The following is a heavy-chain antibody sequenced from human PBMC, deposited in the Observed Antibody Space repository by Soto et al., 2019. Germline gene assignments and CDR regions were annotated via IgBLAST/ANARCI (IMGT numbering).Heavy chain of an antibody. CDR1: GYTFTGYY. D-gene: IGHD2-2*01. CDR2: INPNSGGT. J-gene: IGHJ6*02. V-gene: IGHV1-2*04. CDR3: AREAFFHCISTSCLGRLLRYGMDV. Sequence: ASVKVSCKASGYTFTGYYMHWVRQAPGQGLGWMGWINPNSGGTNYAQKFQGWVTMTRDTSISTAYMELSRLRSDDTAVYYCAREAFFHCISTSCLGRLLRYGMDVWGQGTTVTVS.